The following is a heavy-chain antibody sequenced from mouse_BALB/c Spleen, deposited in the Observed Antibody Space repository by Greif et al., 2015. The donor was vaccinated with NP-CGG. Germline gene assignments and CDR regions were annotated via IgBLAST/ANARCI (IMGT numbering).Heavy chain of an antibody. CDR1: GYTFTDYT. CDR2: INPNNGGS. V-gene: IGHV1-18*01. J-gene: IGHJ1*01. D-gene: IGHD2-1*01. CDR3: VRKRYGNGYFDV. Sequence: VQLQQSGPELVKPGASVKISCKTSGYTFTDYTMHWVKQSHGKSLEWIGGINPNNGGSIYNQKFKGQATLTEDRSSSTAYMELRSLTSDESAVYYCVRKRYGNGYFDVWGAGTTVTVSA.